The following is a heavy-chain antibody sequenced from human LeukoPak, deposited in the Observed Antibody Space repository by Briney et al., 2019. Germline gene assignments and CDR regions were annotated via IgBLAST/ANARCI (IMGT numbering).Heavy chain of an antibody. CDR3: ARSLVVPAALDI. V-gene: IGHV3-74*01. J-gene: IGHJ3*02. Sequence: TGGSLRLSCAASGFTFSSYWMHWVRQAPGKGLVWVSRINSDVSSTSYADSVKVRFTISRDNAKNTLYLLMNSLRAEDTAVYYCARSLVVPAALDIWGQGTMVTVSS. CDR2: INSDVSST. CDR1: GFTFSSYW. D-gene: IGHD2-2*01.